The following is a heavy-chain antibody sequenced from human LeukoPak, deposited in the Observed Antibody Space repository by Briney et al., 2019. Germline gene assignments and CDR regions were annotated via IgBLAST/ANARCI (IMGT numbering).Heavy chain of an antibody. D-gene: IGHD2-2*01. CDR2: MSWNSGSI. CDR1: GFTFDDYA. V-gene: IGHV3-9*01. Sequence: GRSLRLSCAASGFTFDDYAMHWVRQAPGKGLEGVSGMSWNSGSIVYADSVKGRFTISRDNAKNSLYMQIKSLREEDTALYYCAKGYCSSTSCPLGYWGQGTLVTVSS. CDR3: AKGYCSSTSCPLGY. J-gene: IGHJ4*02.